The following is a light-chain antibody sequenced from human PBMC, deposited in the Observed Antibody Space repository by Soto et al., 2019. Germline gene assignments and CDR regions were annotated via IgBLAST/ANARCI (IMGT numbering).Light chain of an antibody. CDR3: CSYTRSGTLI. CDR1: SGDIGDYNY. CDR2: DVS. V-gene: IGLV2-14*01. Sequence: QSVLTQPASVSGSPGQSITISCVGTSGDIGDYNYVSWYQQHPGKVHKVIIYDVSNRPSGVSYRFSGTKSGNTASLTVSGLQADDEADYYCCSYTRSGTLIFGTGTKVTVL. J-gene: IGLJ1*01.